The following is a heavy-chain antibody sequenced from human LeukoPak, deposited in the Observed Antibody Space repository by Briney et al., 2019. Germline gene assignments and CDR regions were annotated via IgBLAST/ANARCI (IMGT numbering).Heavy chain of an antibody. Sequence: GGSLRLSCAASGFTFSSYEMNWVRQAPGKGLEWVSYISSSGSTIYYADSVKGRFTISRDNSKNTLYLQMNSLRAEDTAVYYCAKDGEGVAVVPAASTLDYWGQGTLVTVSS. V-gene: IGHV3-48*03. D-gene: IGHD2-2*01. CDR1: GFTFSSYE. CDR3: AKDGEGVAVVPAASTLDY. J-gene: IGHJ4*02. CDR2: ISSSGSTI.